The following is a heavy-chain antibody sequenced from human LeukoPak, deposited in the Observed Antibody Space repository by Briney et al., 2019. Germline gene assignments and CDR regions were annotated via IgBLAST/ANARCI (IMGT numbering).Heavy chain of an antibody. V-gene: IGHV1-46*01. CDR3: AKIVGASNGYFDY. Sequence: GASVKVPCKASGYTFTNYYIHWVRQAPGQGLEWMGIINPSIGTTSYAQKFQGRITMTRDTSTSTVHMELSSLRSEDTAVYYCAKIVGASNGYFDYWGQGTLVTVSS. J-gene: IGHJ4*02. D-gene: IGHD1-26*01. CDR1: GYTFTNYY. CDR2: INPSIGTT.